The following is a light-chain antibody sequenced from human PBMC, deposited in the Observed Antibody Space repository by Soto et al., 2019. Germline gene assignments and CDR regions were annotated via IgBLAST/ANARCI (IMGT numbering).Light chain of an antibody. CDR1: QSVLYSSNNKNY. J-gene: IGKJ4*01. CDR3: QQYYSTPLT. V-gene: IGKV4-1*01. Sequence: DIVMTQSPDSLAVSLGERATINCKSSQSVLYSSNNKNYLAWYQQKPGQPNKLLIYWASNREFGVHDRFSGSGSGTDFTLSISSLQAEDVAVYYCQQYYSTPLTFGGGTKVEIK. CDR2: WAS.